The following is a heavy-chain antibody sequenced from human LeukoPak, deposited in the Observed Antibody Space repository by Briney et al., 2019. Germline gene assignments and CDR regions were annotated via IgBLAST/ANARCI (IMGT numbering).Heavy chain of an antibody. CDR3: ARRGNRGSIAAD. J-gene: IGHJ4*02. V-gene: IGHV1-8*02. Sequence: AAVKVSRKCSGYTFTFYDINRVRQPTAQGLEWVGWMNTNSGNTGYAQKFWGRVTITINTSISTAYMELSSLRAEDTAVYYCARRGNRGSIAADWGQGTLVTVSS. CDR1: GYTFTFYD. CDR2: MNTNSGNT. D-gene: IGHD6-13*01.